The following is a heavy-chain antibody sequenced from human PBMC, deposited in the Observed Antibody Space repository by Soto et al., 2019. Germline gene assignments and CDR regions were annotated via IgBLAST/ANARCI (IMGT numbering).Heavy chain of an antibody. D-gene: IGHD3-3*01. CDR1: GGTFSSYA. V-gene: IGHV1-69*13. CDR3: ARDRFGLRFLELQRPNAFDI. Sequence: SVKVSCKASGGTFSSYAISWVRQAPGQGLEWMRGIIPIFGTANYAQKFQGRVTITADESTSTAYMELSSLRSEDTAVYYCARDRFGLRFLELQRPNAFDIWGKGTMVTVSS. CDR2: IIPIFGTA. J-gene: IGHJ3*02.